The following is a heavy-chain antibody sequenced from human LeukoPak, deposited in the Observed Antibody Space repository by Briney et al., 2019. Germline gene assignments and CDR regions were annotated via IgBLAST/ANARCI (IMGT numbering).Heavy chain of an antibody. J-gene: IGHJ3*02. V-gene: IGHV3-21*01. Sequence: GGSLRLSCAASGFTFSSYSMNWVRQAQGKGLERVSSISSSSSYIYYADSAKGRFTISRDNAKNSLYLQMNSLRAEDTAVYYCARDLLRFSIGGRGPMVTVSS. CDR2: ISSSSSYI. CDR1: GFTFSSYS. D-gene: IGHD3-16*01. CDR3: ARDLLRFSI.